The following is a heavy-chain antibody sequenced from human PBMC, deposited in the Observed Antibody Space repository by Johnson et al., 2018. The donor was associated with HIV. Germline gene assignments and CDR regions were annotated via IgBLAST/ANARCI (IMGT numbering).Heavy chain of an antibody. D-gene: IGHD2-15*01. CDR1: GFTVSTNY. CDR3: ARARWYLGGGSCCAFDI. CDR2: IYSSGST. V-gene: IGHV3-53*01. J-gene: IGHJ3*02. Sequence: EVQLVESGGDLIQPGGSLRLSCAASGFTVSTNYMSWVRQAPGKGLDWVSVIYSSGSTYYTDSVKGRFTTSRDNSKNTVYLQMNSLRAEDTAVYYCARARWYLGGGSCCAFDIWGQGTMVTVSS.